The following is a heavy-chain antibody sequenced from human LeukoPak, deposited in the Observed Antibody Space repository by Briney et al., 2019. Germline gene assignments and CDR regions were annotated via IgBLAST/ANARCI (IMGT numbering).Heavy chain of an antibody. Sequence: GGSLRLSCAASGFTFSSYEMNWVRQAPGKGLEWVSYISSSGSTVYYADSVKGRFTISRDNAKNSLYLQMNSLRAGDTAVYYCARDSFRGSYSDYWGQGTLVTVSS. CDR3: ARDSFRGSYSDY. CDR1: GFTFSSYE. CDR2: ISSSGSTV. V-gene: IGHV3-48*03. D-gene: IGHD1-26*01. J-gene: IGHJ4*02.